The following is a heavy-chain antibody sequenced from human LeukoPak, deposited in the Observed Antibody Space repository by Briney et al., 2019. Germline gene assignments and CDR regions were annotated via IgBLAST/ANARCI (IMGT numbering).Heavy chain of an antibody. CDR1: AFISSSYG. CDR3: AKDRRYVDWVYPDYYYYGMDL. Sequence: GRSLRPACAAAAFISSSYGMHWVRQAAGKGLEWVAVIPSDGSNKYYADSVKGRFTISRDNSKNTPYLQMNSRRVEDTSVYSCAKDRRYVDWVYPDYYYYGMDLWGQGTTVTVSS. J-gene: IGHJ6*02. D-gene: IGHD3-9*01. V-gene: IGHV3-30*18. CDR2: IPSDGSNK.